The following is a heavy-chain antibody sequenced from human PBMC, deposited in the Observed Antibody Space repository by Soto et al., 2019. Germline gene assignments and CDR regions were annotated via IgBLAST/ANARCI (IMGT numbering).Heavy chain of an antibody. D-gene: IGHD1-26*01. CDR3: ARDRGGAGATDY. J-gene: IGHJ4*02. V-gene: IGHV3-48*02. CDR2: ISSSSSTI. CDR1: EFTFSNSG. Sequence: EVQLVESGGGLVQPGGSLRLSCAASEFTFSNSGMNWVRQAPGKGLEWVSYISSSSSTIRYADSVKGRFTISRDNAKNSLFLQMNSLRDEDTAVYYCARDRGGAGATDYWGQGTLVTVSS.